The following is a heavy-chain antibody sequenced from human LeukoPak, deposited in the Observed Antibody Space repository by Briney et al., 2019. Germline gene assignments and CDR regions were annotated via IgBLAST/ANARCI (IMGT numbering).Heavy chain of an antibody. J-gene: IGHJ6*02. CDR2: INPNSGGT. CDR1: GYTFTGYP. Sequence: ASVKVSCKASGYTFTGYPMHWVRQAPGQGLEWMGWINPNSGGTNYVQKFQGRVTMTRDTSISTVYMELSSLRSDDTAVYYCARDNDVGGGAFYGMDVWGQGTTVTVSS. V-gene: IGHV1-2*02. D-gene: IGHD3-3*01. CDR3: ARDNDVGGGAFYGMDV.